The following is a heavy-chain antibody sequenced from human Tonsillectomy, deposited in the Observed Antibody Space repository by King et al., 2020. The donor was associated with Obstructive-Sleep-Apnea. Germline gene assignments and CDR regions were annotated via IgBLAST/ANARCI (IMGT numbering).Heavy chain of an antibody. V-gene: IGHV5-51*01. D-gene: IGHD6-19*01. CDR1: GYSFTRYW. CDR2: SFQADSVT. CDR3: ARQQSYYYGMDV. J-gene: IGHJ6*02. Sequence: QLVQAGTEVKKPGESLTISGKDSGYSFTRYWIGWVRQMPGKVLEWMGISFQADSVTSDNPSFQGRVTISAEKSIRTAYLQWSSLKASDTAMYYCARQQSYYYGMDVWGQGTTVTVSS.